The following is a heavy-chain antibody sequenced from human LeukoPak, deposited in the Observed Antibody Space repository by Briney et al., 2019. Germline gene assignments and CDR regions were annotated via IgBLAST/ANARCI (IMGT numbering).Heavy chain of an antibody. D-gene: IGHD2-15*01. CDR3: ARAGGYCGRISCPYYFDY. CDR1: GYTLTGYY. V-gene: IGHV1-2*02. CDR2: INPNSGGT. Sequence: GASVKVSSKASGYTLTGYYMHWGRKAPGQGLEWMGGINPNSGGTNYAQKFQGRVTMTRNTSISTAYMELSSLRSEDTAVYYCARAGGYCGRISCPYYFDYWGQGSLVAVSS. J-gene: IGHJ4*02.